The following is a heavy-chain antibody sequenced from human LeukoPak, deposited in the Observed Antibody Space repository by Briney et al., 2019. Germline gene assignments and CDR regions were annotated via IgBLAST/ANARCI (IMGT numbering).Heavy chain of an antibody. J-gene: IGHJ6*02. CDR2: IGTAGDT. D-gene: IGHD4-17*01. CDR3: ARWGAPYGDYALDYYGIDV. Sequence: GGSLRHSCAASGFTFSSYDMHWVRQATGKGLEWVSAIGTAGDTYYPGSVKGRFTISRENAKNSLYLQMNSLRAGDTAVYYCARWGAPYGDYALDYYGIDVWGQGTTVTVSS. V-gene: IGHV3-13*01. CDR1: GFTFSSYD.